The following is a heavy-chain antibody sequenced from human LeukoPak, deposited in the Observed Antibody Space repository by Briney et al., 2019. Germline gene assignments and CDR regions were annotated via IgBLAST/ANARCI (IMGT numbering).Heavy chain of an antibody. CDR2: IYPGDSDT. CDR1: GYSFASYW. J-gene: IGHJ6*02. V-gene: IGHV5-51*01. D-gene: IGHD3-10*01. Sequence: GESLKISCKGSGYSFASYWIGWVRQMPGKGLEWMGIIYPGDSDTRYSPSFQGQVTISADKSISTAYLQWSSLKASDTAMYYCARLEVGYYGSGSYYNHHYYYGMDVWGQGTTVTVSS. CDR3: ARLEVGYYGSGSYYNHHYYYGMDV.